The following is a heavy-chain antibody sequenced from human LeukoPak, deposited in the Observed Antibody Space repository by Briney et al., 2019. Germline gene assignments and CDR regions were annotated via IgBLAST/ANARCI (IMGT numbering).Heavy chain of an antibody. CDR1: GFTFSSYS. J-gene: IGHJ4*02. Sequence: GGSLRLSCAASGFTFSSYSMNWVRQAPGKGLEWVSSISSSSSYIYYADSVKGRFTIYRHNSKSTLYLQMNSLRAEDTAVYYCASSGGGSSNFDYWGQGTLVTVSS. D-gene: IGHD1-26*01. CDR3: ASSGGGSSNFDY. CDR2: ISSSSSYI. V-gene: IGHV3-21*04.